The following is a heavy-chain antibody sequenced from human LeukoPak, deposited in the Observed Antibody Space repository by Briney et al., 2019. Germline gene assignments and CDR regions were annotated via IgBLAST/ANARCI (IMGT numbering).Heavy chain of an antibody. Sequence: PGGSLRLSYAASGFTFSGYLMHWVRQAPGEGLVWVSRINSDGSSTIYADSVKGRFTISRDNAKNTLYLQMNSLRAEDTAVYYCARDGYYDSRGYARYLDYWGQGTLVTVSS. J-gene: IGHJ4*02. D-gene: IGHD3-22*01. CDR1: GFTFSGYL. CDR2: INSDGSST. CDR3: ARDGYYDSRGYARYLDY. V-gene: IGHV3-74*01.